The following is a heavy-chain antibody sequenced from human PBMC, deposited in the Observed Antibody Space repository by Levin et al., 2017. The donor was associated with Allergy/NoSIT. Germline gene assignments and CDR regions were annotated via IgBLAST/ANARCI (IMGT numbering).Heavy chain of an antibody. D-gene: IGHD2-15*01. CDR3: ARDHGALGYCSGGSCTDY. CDR1: GYTFTSYG. V-gene: IGHV1-18*01. CDR2: ISAYNGNT. Sequence: GASVKVSCKASGYTFTSYGISWVRQAPGQGLEWMGWISAYNGNTNYAQKLQGRVTMTTDTSTSTAYMELRSLRSDDTAVYYCARDHGALGYCSGGSCTDYWGQGTLVTVSS. J-gene: IGHJ4*02.